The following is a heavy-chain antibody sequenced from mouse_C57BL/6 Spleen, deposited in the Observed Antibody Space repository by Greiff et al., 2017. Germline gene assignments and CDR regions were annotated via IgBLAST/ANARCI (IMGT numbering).Heavy chain of an antibody. CDR2: IYPRSGNT. V-gene: IGHV1-81*01. J-gene: IGHJ3*01. D-gene: IGHD3-2*02. CDR3: ARVGAAQAPWFAY. CDR1: GYTFTSYG. Sequence: QVQLKQSGAELARPGASVKLSCKASGYTFTSYGISWVKQRTGPGLEWIGEIYPRSGNTYYHEKFKGKATLTADKSSSAADMELRGLTAEDSAVYFCARVGAAQAPWFAYWGQGTLVTVSA.